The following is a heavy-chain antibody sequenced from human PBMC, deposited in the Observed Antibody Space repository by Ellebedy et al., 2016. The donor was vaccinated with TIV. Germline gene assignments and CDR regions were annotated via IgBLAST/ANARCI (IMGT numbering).Heavy chain of an antibody. CDR3: AACTGWPPLPGY. V-gene: IGHV1-18*01. Sequence: AASVKVSCKASTNTFTSHYIIWVRQAPGQGLEWMGWISAYNGKTDYAQRVKDRGTMTTDTSTTTAYLELRSLESDDTAIYYCAACTGWPPLPGYWGQGSLVTVSS. D-gene: IGHD2-8*02. CDR1: TNTFTSHY. CDR2: ISAYNGKT. J-gene: IGHJ4*02.